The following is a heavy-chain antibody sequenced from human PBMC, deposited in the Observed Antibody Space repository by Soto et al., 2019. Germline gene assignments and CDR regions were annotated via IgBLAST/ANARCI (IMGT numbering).Heavy chain of an antibody. CDR1: GFTFSSYA. Sequence: GGSLRLSCVESGFTFSSYALHWVRQAPGKGLEWVALISNDGMNTFYADSVKGRMTVSRDKAEKTMYLQMNSLTAEDTAVYYCAKGLRFMEHWGQGTVVTV. CDR3: AKGLRFMEH. CDR2: ISNDGMNT. D-gene: IGHD1-1*01. J-gene: IGHJ1*01. V-gene: IGHV3-30-3*02.